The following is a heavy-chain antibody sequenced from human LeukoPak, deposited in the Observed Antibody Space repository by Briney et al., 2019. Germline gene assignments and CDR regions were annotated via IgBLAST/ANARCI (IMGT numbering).Heavy chain of an antibody. CDR3: AKVLWFGELSLSLDY. Sequence: GGSLRLSCVASGFTFSSYGMHWVRQAPGKGLAGVAFIRYDGSNKYYAASVKGRFTISRDNSKNTLYLQMNSLRAEDTAVYYCAKVLWFGELSLSLDYWGQGTLVTVSS. J-gene: IGHJ4*02. V-gene: IGHV3-30*02. D-gene: IGHD3-10*01. CDR1: GFTFSSYG. CDR2: IRYDGSNK.